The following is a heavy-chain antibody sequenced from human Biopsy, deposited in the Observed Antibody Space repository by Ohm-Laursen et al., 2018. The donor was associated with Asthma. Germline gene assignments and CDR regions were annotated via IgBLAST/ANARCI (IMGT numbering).Heavy chain of an antibody. D-gene: IGHD6-13*01. Sequence: TLSLTCTGSNGSISSNFYYWGWIRQPPGKGLEWVGSIHKNGIGYYKSSLKSRLTISVDTSKNQFSLKVTSVTAADTAVYYCARQKLAAAEGPFDLWGQGTMVTVSS. CDR2: IHKNGIG. CDR3: ARQKLAAAEGPFDL. V-gene: IGHV4-39*01. CDR1: NGSISSNFYY. J-gene: IGHJ3*01.